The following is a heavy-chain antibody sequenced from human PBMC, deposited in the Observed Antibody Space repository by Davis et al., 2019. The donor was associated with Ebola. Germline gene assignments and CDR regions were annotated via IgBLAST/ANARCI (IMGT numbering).Heavy chain of an antibody. J-gene: IGHJ6*02. D-gene: IGHD3-16*01. Sequence: PSETLSLTCAISGDSVSSLAWNWIRQSPSRGLEWLGRTYYTSKWHNDYGESVKSRISINPDTSKNQLSLQLNSVTPEDAAVYYCVRGWGRSGLDVWGQGTTVTVSS. CDR1: GDSVSSLA. CDR3: VRGWGRSGLDV. CDR2: TYYTSKWHN. V-gene: IGHV6-1*01.